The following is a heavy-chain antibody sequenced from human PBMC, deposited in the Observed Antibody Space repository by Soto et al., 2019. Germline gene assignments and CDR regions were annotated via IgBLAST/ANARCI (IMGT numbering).Heavy chain of an antibody. J-gene: IGHJ4*02. CDR2: IWYDGSNK. D-gene: IGHD4-17*01. V-gene: IGHV3-33*01. CDR3: ARDSDGTTVVTQPMDY. Sequence: ESGGGVVQPGRSLRLSCAASGFTFSSYGMHWVRQAPGKGLEWVAVIWYDGSNKYYADSVKGRFTISRDNSKNTLYLQMNSLRAEDTAVYYCARDSDGTTVVTQPMDYWGQGTLVTVSS. CDR1: GFTFSSYG.